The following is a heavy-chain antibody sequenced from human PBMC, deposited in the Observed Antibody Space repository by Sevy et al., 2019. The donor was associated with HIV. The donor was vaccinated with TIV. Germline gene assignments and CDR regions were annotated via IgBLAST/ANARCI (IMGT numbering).Heavy chain of an antibody. D-gene: IGHD3-9*01. CDR1: GFTFSDYA. CDR2: IWYDGSNK. CDR3: AKLVVPAASNDDILTGYPDLRVNYGMDV. V-gene: IGHV3-30*02. J-gene: IGHJ6*02. Sequence: GGSLRLSCAASGFTFSDYAIHWVRQAPGKGLEWVAFIWYDGSNKYYTDFVKGRFAISRDNSKNTLYLQMYSLRVEDTAVYYCAKLVVPAASNDDILTGYPDLRVNYGMDVWGQGTTVTVSS.